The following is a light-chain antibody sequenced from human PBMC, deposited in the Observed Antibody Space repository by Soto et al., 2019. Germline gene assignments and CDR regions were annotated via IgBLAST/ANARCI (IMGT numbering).Light chain of an antibody. CDR2: DAS. Sequence: EVVLTQSPATLSVSPGAGATLSCRASQSLSGQLAWYQQKPGQAPRLLIYDASNRATGIPARFSGSGSATDFTLTISSLEPEDFAVYFCQQRCDWPLTFGGGTKVDIK. CDR1: QSLSGQ. J-gene: IGKJ4*01. CDR3: QQRCDWPLT. V-gene: IGKV3-11*01.